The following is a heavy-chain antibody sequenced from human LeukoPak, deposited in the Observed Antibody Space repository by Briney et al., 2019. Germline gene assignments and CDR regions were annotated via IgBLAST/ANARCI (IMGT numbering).Heavy chain of an antibody. V-gene: IGHV3-23*01. CDR2: SSSETST. CDR1: GFPFSRYA. Sequence: PGGSLRLSCAASGFPFSRYAMNWVRQAPGKGLEWVSTSSSETSTYYADSVKGRFTISRDNSKDTLYMQMDSLRAEDTAVYFCTRFDAPSSRENYWGQGTLVTVSS. J-gene: IGHJ4*02. CDR3: TRFDAPSSRENY.